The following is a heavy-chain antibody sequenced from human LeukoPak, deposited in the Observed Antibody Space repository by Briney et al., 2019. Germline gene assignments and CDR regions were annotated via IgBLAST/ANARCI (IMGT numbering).Heavy chain of an antibody. D-gene: IGHD3-22*01. V-gene: IGHV4-61*05. Sequence: SETLSLTCTVSGGSISSSSYYWGWIRQPPGKGLEWIGYIYSSGSSNYHPSLKSRVTISVDTSKNQFSLKLNAVTAADTAVYYCARTPYYYDSSVYYPGYFDYWGQGTLVTVSS. CDR3: ARTPYYYDSSVYYPGYFDY. CDR1: GGSISSSSYY. J-gene: IGHJ4*02. CDR2: IYSSGSS.